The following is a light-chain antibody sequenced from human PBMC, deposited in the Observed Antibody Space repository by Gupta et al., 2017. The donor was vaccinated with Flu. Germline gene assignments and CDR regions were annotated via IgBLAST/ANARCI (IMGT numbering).Light chain of an antibody. V-gene: IGLV3-1*01. CDR2: QDS. CDR1: KLGDKY. CDR3: QAWDISTGV. J-gene: IGLJ3*02. Sequence: SYELNQPPSVSVSPGQTASITCSGDKLGDKYACWYQQKPGQSPVLVIYQDSKRPSGIPERFSGSNSGNTATLTISGTQAMDEADYYCQAWDISTGVFGGGTKLTVL.